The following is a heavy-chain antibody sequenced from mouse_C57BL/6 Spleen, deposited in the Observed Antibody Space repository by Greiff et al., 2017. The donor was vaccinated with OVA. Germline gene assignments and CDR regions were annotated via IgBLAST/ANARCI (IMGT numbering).Heavy chain of an antibody. CDR1: GYAFSSYW. J-gene: IGHJ2*01. CDR3: ARGNRHFDY. Sequence: QVQLQQSGAELVKPGASVKISCKASGYAFSSYWKNWVKQRPGKGLEWIGQIYPGDGDTNYNGKFKGKATLTADKSSSTAYMQLSSLTSEDSAVYFCARGNRHFDYWGQGTTLTVSS. V-gene: IGHV1-80*01. CDR2: IYPGDGDT. D-gene: IGHD2-1*01.